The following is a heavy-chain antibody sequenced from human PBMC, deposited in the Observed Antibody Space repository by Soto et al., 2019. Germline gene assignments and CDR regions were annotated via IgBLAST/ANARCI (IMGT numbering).Heavy chain of an antibody. CDR2: ISGSGGST. D-gene: IGHD3-3*01. CDR1: GFTFSSYA. J-gene: IGHJ4*02. Sequence: PGGSLRLSCAASGFTFSSYAMSWVRQAPGKGLEWVSAISGSGGSTYYADSVKGRFTISRDNSKNTLYLQMNSLRAEDTAVYYCAPRGGDYDFWSGIDYWGQGTLVTVSS. CDR3: APRGGDYDFWSGIDY. V-gene: IGHV3-23*01.